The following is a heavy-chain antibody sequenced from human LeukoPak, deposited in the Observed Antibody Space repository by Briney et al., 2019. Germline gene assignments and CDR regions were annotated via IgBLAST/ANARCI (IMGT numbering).Heavy chain of an antibody. V-gene: IGHV3-33*08. CDR1: GFTFSSYG. CDR3: ARTYGDSSVSLGY. CDR2: IRYDGSNK. J-gene: IGHJ4*02. Sequence: PGGSLRLSCAASGFTFSSYGMHWVRQAPGKGLEWVAFIRYDGSNKYYADSVKGRFTISRDNSKNTLYLQMNSLRAEDTAVYYCARTYGDSSVSLGYWGQGTLVTVSS. D-gene: IGHD4-17*01.